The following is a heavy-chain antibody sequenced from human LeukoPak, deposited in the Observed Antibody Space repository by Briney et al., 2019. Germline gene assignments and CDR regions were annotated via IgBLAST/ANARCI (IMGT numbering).Heavy chain of an antibody. J-gene: IGHJ4*02. CDR1: GFTFINAW. CDR2: ISYDGSNK. CDR3: ARDSGGSGSYYTSPSDY. D-gene: IGHD3-10*01. Sequence: GGSLRLSCEASGFTFINAWMSWVRHAPGKGLEWVAVISYDGSNKYYADSVKGRFTISRDNSKNTLYLQMNSLRAEDTAVYYCARDSGGSGSYYTSPSDYWGQGTLVTVSS. V-gene: IGHV3-30-3*01.